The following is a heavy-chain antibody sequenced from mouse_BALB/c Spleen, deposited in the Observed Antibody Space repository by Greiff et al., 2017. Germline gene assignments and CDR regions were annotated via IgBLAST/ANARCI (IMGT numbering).Heavy chain of an antibody. J-gene: IGHJ1*01. V-gene: IGHV1S56*01. CDR2: IYPGNVNT. CDR3: ARGNYWYFDV. D-gene: IGHD2-1*01. CDR1: GYTFTSYY. Sequence: QVQLQQSGPELVKPGASVRISCKASGYTFTSYYIHWVKQRPGQGLEWIGWIYPGNVNTKYNEKFKGKATLTADKSSSTAYMQLSSLTSEDSAVYFCARGNYWYFDVWGAGTTVTVSS.